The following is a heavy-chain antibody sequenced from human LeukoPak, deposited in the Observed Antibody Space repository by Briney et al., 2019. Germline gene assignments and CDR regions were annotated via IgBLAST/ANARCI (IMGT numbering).Heavy chain of an antibody. CDR1: GFTFSSYA. Sequence: QAGGSLRLSCAASGFTFSSYAMSWVRQAPGKGLEWVSTVTSSGGSTYYSDSVKGRFTISRDNSKNTLYLQMNSLRVEDTAVYYCARVPAAGITDDYWGQGTLVTVSS. D-gene: IGHD6-13*01. V-gene: IGHV3-23*01. CDR3: ARVPAAGITDDY. J-gene: IGHJ4*02. CDR2: VTSSGGST.